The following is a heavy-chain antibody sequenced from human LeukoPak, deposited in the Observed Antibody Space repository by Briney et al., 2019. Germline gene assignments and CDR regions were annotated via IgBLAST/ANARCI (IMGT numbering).Heavy chain of an antibody. Sequence: ASVKVSCKASGHTFTGYYMHWVRQAPGQGLEWMGWINPNSGGTNYAQKFQGRVTMTRDTSISTAYMELSRLRSDDTAVYYCARESDIVVVPAAIEVPRALDPWGQGTLVTVSS. D-gene: IGHD2-2*01. J-gene: IGHJ5*02. CDR2: INPNSGGT. V-gene: IGHV1-2*02. CDR3: ARESDIVVVPAAIEVPRALDP. CDR1: GHTFTGYY.